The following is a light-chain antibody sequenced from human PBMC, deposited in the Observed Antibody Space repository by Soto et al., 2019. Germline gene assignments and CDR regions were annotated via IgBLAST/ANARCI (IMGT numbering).Light chain of an antibody. CDR3: QQYDSYPFT. J-gene: IGKJ3*01. CDR2: QAS. Sequence: DIQMTQSPSTLSASVGDRVTITCRASQSISGWLAWYQQRPGKAPKLLIFQASNLESGVPSRFSGSGSGTEFTLPISSLQPDDFATYYCQQYDSYPFTFGPGTKVDIK. V-gene: IGKV1-5*03. CDR1: QSISGW.